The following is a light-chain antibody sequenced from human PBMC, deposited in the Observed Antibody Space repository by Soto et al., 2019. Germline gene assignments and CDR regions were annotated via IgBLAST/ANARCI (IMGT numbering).Light chain of an antibody. CDR2: DNN. CDR3: GTWDSSLSAVV. V-gene: IGLV1-51*01. CDR1: NANIGNNY. Sequence: QSVLTQPPSVSAAPGQTVTISCSGRNANIGNNYVSWYQQLPGTAPKLLIYDNNKRPSGIPDRFSGSKSGTSATLGITGLQTGDEAGYYCGTWDSSLSAVVFGGGTKLTVL. J-gene: IGLJ3*02.